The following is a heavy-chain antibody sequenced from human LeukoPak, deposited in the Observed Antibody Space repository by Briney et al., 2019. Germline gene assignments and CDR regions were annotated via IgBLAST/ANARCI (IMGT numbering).Heavy chain of an antibody. J-gene: IGHJ4*02. D-gene: IGHD4-23*01. CDR1: GFTFSTYW. V-gene: IGHV3-7*01. CDR3: ARLSTVVTFDY. CDR2: IKEDGSVN. Sequence: QTGGSLRLSCAASGFTFSTYWMSWVRQAPGKGLEWVANIKEDGSVNAYVDSVKGRFTISRDNAKNSLDLQMHSLRVEDAAVYYCARLSTVVTFDYWGQGTLVTVSS.